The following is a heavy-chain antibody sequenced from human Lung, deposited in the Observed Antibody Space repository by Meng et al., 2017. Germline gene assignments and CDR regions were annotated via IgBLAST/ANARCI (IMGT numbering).Heavy chain of an antibody. CDR3: ARGPTTMAHDFDY. J-gene: IGHJ4*02. V-gene: IGHV4-34*01. Sequence: QVQPQQWGPGLLNPSDPLSLTCVVSGGSFSDYYWSWIRQPPGKGLEWIGEINHSGSTNYNPSLESRATISVDTSQNNLSLKLSSVTAADSAVYYCARGPTTMAHDFDYWGQGTLVTVSS. D-gene: IGHD4-11*01. CDR2: INHSGST. CDR1: GGSFSDYY.